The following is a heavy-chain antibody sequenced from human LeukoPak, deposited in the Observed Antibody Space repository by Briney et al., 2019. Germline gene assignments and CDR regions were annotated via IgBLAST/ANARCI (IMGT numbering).Heavy chain of an antibody. Sequence: SETLSLTCTVSGGSISSSSYYWGWIRQPPGKGLEWIGSIYYSGSTYYIPSLKSRVTISVDTSKNQFSLKLSSVTAADTAVYYCARSAHGDPNWYFDLWGRGTLVTVSS. J-gene: IGHJ2*01. CDR2: IYYSGST. V-gene: IGHV4-39*01. CDR3: ARSAHGDPNWYFDL. D-gene: IGHD4-17*01. CDR1: GGSISSSSYY.